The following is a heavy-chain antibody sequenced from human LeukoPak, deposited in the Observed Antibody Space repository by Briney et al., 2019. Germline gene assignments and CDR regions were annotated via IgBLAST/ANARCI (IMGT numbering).Heavy chain of an antibody. Sequence: GESLKISCKASGYTFTSYDINWVRQATGQGLEWMGWMNPNSGNTGYAQKFQGRVTITRNTSISTAYMELSSLRSEDTAVYYCARGSSGPMDVWGKGTTVTVSS. CDR1: GYTFTSYD. J-gene: IGHJ6*04. CDR2: MNPNSGNT. CDR3: ARGSSGPMDV. D-gene: IGHD3-22*01. V-gene: IGHV1-8*03.